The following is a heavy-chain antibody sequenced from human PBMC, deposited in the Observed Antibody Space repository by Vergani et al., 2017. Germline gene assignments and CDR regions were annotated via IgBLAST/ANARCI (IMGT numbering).Heavy chain of an antibody. CDR3: AKDIRGYCSSTSCKTYYFDY. CDR1: GFTFSSYS. CDR2: ISSSSSTI. J-gene: IGHJ4*02. Sequence: EVQLVESGGGLVQPGGSLRLSCAASGFTFSSYSMNWVRQAPGKGLEWVSYISSSSSTIYYADSVKGRFTISRDNAKNSLYLQMNSLRDEDTAVYYCAKDIRGYCSSTSCKTYYFDYWGQGTLVTVSS. D-gene: IGHD2-2*01. V-gene: IGHV3-48*02.